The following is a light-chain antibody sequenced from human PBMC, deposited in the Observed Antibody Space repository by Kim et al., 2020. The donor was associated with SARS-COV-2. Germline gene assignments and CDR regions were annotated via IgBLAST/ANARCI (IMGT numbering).Light chain of an antibody. J-gene: IGKJ4*01. CDR1: QNIDTY. CDR3: QQRNSWPPAVT. Sequence: STGERATLSCRASQNIDTYLAWYQQSPGQAPRLLVYDASNRATGVPDRFSGSGSGTDFTLTISSLEPEDFSIYYCQQRNSWPPAVTFGGGTKLEI. CDR2: DAS. V-gene: IGKV3-11*01.